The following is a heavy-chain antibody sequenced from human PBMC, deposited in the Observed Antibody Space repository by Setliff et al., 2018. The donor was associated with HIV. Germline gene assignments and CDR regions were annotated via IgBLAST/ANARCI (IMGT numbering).Heavy chain of an antibody. CDR2: IRNGNRYST. CDR3: AGSRGYFVQAG. V-gene: IGHV3-72*01. D-gene: IGHD3-22*01. Sequence: GGSLRLSCAASGVTLYNNYMDWVRQAPGKGLEWVGRIRNGNRYSTEYAASVKGRFIISRDDSENTLSLQMNSLKTEDTAVYYCAGSRGYFVQAGWGQGTLVTVSS. J-gene: IGHJ4*02. CDR1: GVTLYNNY.